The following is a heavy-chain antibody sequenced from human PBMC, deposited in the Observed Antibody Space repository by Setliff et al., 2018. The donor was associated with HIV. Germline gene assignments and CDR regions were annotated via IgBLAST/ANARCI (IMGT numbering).Heavy chain of an antibody. Sequence: SETLSLTCTVSGDSINTHYWSWIRQPPGKGLEWIGYVSHTGNTNSNPSLKSRVTISVDTSKNEFSLKLTSVTAADTAAYYCARVSRLHPFDPWGQGTLVTVSS. CDR2: VSHTGNT. J-gene: IGHJ5*02. CDR3: ARVSRLHPFDP. V-gene: IGHV4-4*09. CDR1: GDSINTHY. D-gene: IGHD2-15*01.